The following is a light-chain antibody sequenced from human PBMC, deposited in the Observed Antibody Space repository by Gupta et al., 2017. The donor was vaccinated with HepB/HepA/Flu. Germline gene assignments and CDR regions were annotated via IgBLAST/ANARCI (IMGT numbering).Light chain of an antibody. CDR3: MEALEAPYT. CDR2: LGS. CDR1: QSLLHSSGNHY. J-gene: IGKJ2*01. V-gene: IGKV2-28*01. Sequence: IVITPSPLFPPVTPGEPAPISCRSSQSLLHSSGNHYLDWYLQKPGQSPQLLIYLGSTRASGVPDRFSGSGSGTDFTLKISRVKADDVGVYYCMEALEAPYTFGQGTKLEIK.